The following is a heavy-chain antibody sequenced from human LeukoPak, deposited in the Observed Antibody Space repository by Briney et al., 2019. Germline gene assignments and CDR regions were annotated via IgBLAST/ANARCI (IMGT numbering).Heavy chain of an antibody. CDR1: GYSFTSYW. CDR2: IYPGDSDT. J-gene: IGHJ3*02. V-gene: IGHV5-51*01. CDR3: ERLRVSWHDAFDI. Sequence: GESLKISCKGSGYSFTSYWIGWVRQMPGKGLELMGIIYPGDSDTRYSPSFQGQVTLSADKSISTAYLQWSSLKASDTAMYYCERLRVSWHDAFDIWGQGTMVTVSS. D-gene: IGHD2-15*01.